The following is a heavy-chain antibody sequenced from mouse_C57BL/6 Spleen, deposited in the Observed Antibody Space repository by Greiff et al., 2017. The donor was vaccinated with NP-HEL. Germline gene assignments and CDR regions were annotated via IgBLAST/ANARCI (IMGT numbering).Heavy chain of an antibody. D-gene: IGHD3-1*01. CDR1: GYSITSGYY. Sequence: EVKLMESGPGLVKPSQSLSLTCSVTGYSITSGYYWNWIRQFPGNKLEWMGYISYDGSNNYNPSLKNRISITRDTSKNQFFLKLNSVTTEDTATYYCARGSGRYAMDYWGQGTSVTVSS. J-gene: IGHJ4*01. CDR2: ISYDGSN. CDR3: ARGSGRYAMDY. V-gene: IGHV3-6*01.